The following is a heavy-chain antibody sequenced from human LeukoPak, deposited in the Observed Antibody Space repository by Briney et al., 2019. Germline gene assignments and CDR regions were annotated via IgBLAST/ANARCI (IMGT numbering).Heavy chain of an antibody. CDR1: GGSISSYY. CDR2: IYYSGST. J-gene: IGHJ4*02. V-gene: IGHV4-59*08. CDR3: TRHIGWTFDY. D-gene: IGHD6-19*01. Sequence: SSETLSLTCTVSGGSISSYYWSWIRQPPGKGLEWIGYIYYSGSTNYNPSLKSRVTISVDTSKNQFSLKLGSVTAADTAVYYCTRHIGWTFDYWGQGTLVTVSS.